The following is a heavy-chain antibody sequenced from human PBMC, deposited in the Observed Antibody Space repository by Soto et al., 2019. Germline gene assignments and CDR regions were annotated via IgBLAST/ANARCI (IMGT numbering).Heavy chain of an antibody. CDR2: ILPIFGTA. J-gene: IGHJ6*02. CDR3: ARDYSGSYSFSILGYYYGMDV. D-gene: IGHD1-26*01. Sequence: SVKVSCKASGGTFSSYVISWVRQAPGQGLEWMGGILPIFGTANYAQKFQGRVTITADESTSTAYMELSSLRSEDTAVYYCARDYSGSYSFSILGYYYGMDVWGQGTTVTVSS. CDR1: GGTFSSYV. V-gene: IGHV1-69*13.